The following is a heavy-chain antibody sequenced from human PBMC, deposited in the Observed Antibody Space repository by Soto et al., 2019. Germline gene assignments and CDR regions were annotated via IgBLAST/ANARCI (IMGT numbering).Heavy chain of an antibody. Sequence: GGSLRLSCAASGFTFSSYGMHWVRQAPGKGLEWVAVISYDGSNKYYADYVKGRFTISRDNSKNTLYLQMNSLRAEDTAVYYCAKDRIAVAGPYYYYGMDVWGQGTTVTVSS. CDR1: GFTFSSYG. D-gene: IGHD6-19*01. V-gene: IGHV3-30*18. J-gene: IGHJ6*02. CDR3: AKDRIAVAGPYYYYGMDV. CDR2: ISYDGSNK.